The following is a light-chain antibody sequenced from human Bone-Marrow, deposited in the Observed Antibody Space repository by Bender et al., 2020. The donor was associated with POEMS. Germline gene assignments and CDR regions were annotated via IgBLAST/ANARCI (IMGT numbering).Light chain of an antibody. CDR2: QDR. Sequence: SYELTQPPSVSVSPGQTASITCSGNKLGDKYTYWYQQKPGQSPVVIIFQDRRRPSGIPERFSGSNSGNTATLTISGTQAMDEADYYCQVWDATSDQIFGGGTKLTVL. CDR3: QVWDATSDQI. J-gene: IGLJ2*01. V-gene: IGLV3-1*01. CDR1: KLGDKY.